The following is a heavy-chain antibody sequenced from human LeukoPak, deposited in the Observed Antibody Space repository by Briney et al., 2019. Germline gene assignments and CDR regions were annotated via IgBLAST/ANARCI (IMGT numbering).Heavy chain of an antibody. J-gene: IGHJ3*02. Sequence: ASVKVSCKASGYTFTSYGISWVRQAPGQGLEWMGIINPSGGSTSCAQKFQGRVTMTRDTSTSTVYMELSSLRSEDTAVYYCAREGYGYDFWSGPTRAFDIWGQGTMVTVSS. D-gene: IGHD3-3*01. CDR1: GYTFTSYG. V-gene: IGHV1-46*01. CDR2: INPSGGST. CDR3: AREGYGYDFWSGPTRAFDI.